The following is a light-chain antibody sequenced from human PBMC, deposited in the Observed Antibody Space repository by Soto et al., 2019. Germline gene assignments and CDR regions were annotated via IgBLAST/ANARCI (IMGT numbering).Light chain of an antibody. CDR1: SSNLGDNT. J-gene: IGLJ1*01. Sequence: QSVLTQPPSASGTPGQRVTISCSTSSSNLGDNTVNWYQQVPGTAPKLLIYSYDQRPSGVPDRFSGSKSGTSASLAISGLQSEDEADYYCAAWDASLDGYVFGTGTKVTRP. V-gene: IGLV1-44*01. CDR3: AAWDASLDGYV. CDR2: SYD.